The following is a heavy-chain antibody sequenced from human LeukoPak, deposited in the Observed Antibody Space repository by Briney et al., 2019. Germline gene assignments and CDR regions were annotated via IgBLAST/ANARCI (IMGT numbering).Heavy chain of an antibody. Sequence: PGGSLRLSCAASGFTFSDYSMHWVRQAPGMVLEWVAVTSHDGSNEYYADSVKGRFTISRDNSKNTLYLQMNSLKAEDTAVYYCARDTDYDGGLDYWGQGILVTVSS. V-gene: IGHV3-30*04. CDR1: GFTFSDYS. CDR2: TSHDGSNE. D-gene: IGHD3-22*01. J-gene: IGHJ4*02. CDR3: ARDTDYDGGLDY.